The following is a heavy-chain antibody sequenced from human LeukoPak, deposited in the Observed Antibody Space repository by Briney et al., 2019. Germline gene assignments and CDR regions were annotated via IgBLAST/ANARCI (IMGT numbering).Heavy chain of an antibody. V-gene: IGHV3-23*01. Sequence: GGSLRLSCAAPGITFTNYAMTWVRQAPGKGLEWVSSISGSGPHYADSVKGRFTISGDNSKNTLSLQMNSLRAEDTAVYYCAKGSGDCWPSTLYFQHWGQGTLVTVSS. CDR1: GITFTNYA. J-gene: IGHJ1*01. CDR3: AKGSGDCWPSTLYFQH. D-gene: IGHD2-21*02. CDR2: ISGSGP.